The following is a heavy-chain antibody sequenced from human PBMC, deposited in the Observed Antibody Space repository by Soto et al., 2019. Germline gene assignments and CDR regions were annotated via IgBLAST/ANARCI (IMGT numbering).Heavy chain of an antibody. D-gene: IGHD6-13*01. Sequence: GESLKISCAASGFTFSSYSMNWVRQAPGKGLEWVSSISSSSSYIYYADSVKGRFTISRDNAKNSLYLQMNSLRAEDTAVYYCARGSAGSSPLAEYFQHWGQGTLVTVSS. J-gene: IGHJ1*01. CDR1: GFTFSSYS. V-gene: IGHV3-21*01. CDR3: ARGSAGSSPLAEYFQH. CDR2: ISSSSSYI.